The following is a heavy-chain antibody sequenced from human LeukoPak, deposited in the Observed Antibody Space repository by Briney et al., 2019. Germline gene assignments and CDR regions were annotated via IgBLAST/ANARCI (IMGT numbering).Heavy chain of an antibody. V-gene: IGHV4-59*01. CDR2: VYYSGST. Sequence: SETLSLTCSISSGSITTYYWSWIRQPPGKGLERIGYVYYSGSTTYNPSLQSRVTMSADTSKNQFSLKLSSVTAADTAVYYCAGSDGYNSFDFWGQGTLVTVSS. CDR1: SGSITTYY. J-gene: IGHJ4*02. CDR3: AGSDGYNSFDF. D-gene: IGHD5-24*01.